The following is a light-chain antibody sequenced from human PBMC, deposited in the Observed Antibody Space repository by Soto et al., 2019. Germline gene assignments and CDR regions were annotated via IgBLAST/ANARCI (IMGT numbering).Light chain of an antibody. CDR2: AAS. J-gene: IGKJ2*01. Sequence: EIVLTQSPGTLSLSPGERATLSCRASQSVSSTYLSWYQQKPGQAPRLLIYAASSRETGIPDTFSGSGSGTDFTLTICRLEPEDFAVYYCQQYDSSPYTFGQGNKLEIK. CDR3: QQYDSSPYT. V-gene: IGKV3-20*01. CDR1: QSVSSTY.